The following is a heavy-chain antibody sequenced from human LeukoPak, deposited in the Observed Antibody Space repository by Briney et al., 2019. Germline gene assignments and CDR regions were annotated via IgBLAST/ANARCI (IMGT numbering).Heavy chain of an antibody. V-gene: IGHV1-2*02. J-gene: IGHJ4*02. Sequence: ASVKVSCKASGYTFTGYYMHWVRQAPGQGLEWMGWINPNSGGTNYAQKFQGRVTMTRDTSNSTAYMELSRLRSDDTAVYYCARVGTMYSSSWYYFDYWGQGTLVTVSS. CDR1: GYTFTGYY. D-gene: IGHD6-13*01. CDR3: ARVGTMYSSSWYYFDY. CDR2: INPNSGGT.